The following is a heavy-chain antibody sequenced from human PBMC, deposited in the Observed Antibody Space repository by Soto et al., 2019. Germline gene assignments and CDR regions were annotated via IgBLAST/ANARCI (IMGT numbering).Heavy chain of an antibody. CDR3: ARVASVRTSAVDP. V-gene: IGHV3-23*01. J-gene: IGHJ5*02. Sequence: DVQLLESGGGLVQPGGSLRLSCAASGFTFNANAMTWVRQAPGKGLEWVSAIGGSGGNRYYAGSVRGRFTISRDNSKNTVDPPMNTLRGEETAVYYGARVASVRTSAVDPWGQGTLVSASS. D-gene: IGHD2-15*01. CDR2: IGGSGGNR. CDR1: GFTFNANA.